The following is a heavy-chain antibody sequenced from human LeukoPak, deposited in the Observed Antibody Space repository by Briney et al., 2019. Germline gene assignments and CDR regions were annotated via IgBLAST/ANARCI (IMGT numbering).Heavy chain of an antibody. D-gene: IGHD1-7*01. J-gene: IGHJ5*02. Sequence: GASVTVSCKASGYTFTSYGISWVRQAPGQGLEWMGWISAYNGNTNYAEKLQGRVTMTTDTSTSTTYMELKSLNSDKAAVDYCARTGDAKTGTVHLDPWGQGTLVTVSS. CDR3: ARTGDAKTGTVHLDP. CDR2: ISAYNGNT. CDR1: GYTFTSYG. V-gene: IGHV1-18*01.